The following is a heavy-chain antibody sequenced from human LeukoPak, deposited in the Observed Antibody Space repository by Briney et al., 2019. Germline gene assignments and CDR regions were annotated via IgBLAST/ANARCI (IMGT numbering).Heavy chain of an antibody. CDR2: IYPGDSDT. J-gene: IGHJ4*02. CDR1: GYSFTTYW. V-gene: IGHV5-51*01. CDR3: ARMIGLGEVSPYFDY. Sequence: GESLKISCKGSGYSFTTYWIGWVRQMPGKGLEWMGNIYPGDSDTRYSPSFQGQVTISADKSISTAYLQWSSLKASDTAMYYCARMIGLGEVSPYFDYWGQGTLVTVSS. D-gene: IGHD3-16*02.